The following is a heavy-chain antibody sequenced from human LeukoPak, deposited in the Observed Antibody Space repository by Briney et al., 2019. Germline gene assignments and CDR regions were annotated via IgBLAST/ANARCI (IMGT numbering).Heavy chain of an antibody. Sequence: GGSLRLSCVTSGFTFINAWLTWVRQAPGKGLEWVSSISSSSSYIYYADSVKGRFTISRDNAKNSLYLQMNSLRAEDTAVYYCAKEGRDVYNSRYGMDVWGQGTTVTVSS. CDR1: GFTFINAW. J-gene: IGHJ6*02. V-gene: IGHV3-21*04. D-gene: IGHD5-24*01. CDR3: AKEGRDVYNSRYGMDV. CDR2: ISSSSSYI.